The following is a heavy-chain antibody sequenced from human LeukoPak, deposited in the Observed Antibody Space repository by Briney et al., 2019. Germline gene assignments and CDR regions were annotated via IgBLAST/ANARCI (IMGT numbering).Heavy chain of an antibody. V-gene: IGHV3-20*04. CDR3: AKSKAPEYYDSSGWPFDY. D-gene: IGHD3-22*01. CDR1: GSTFGDFG. Sequence: GGSLRLSCAASGSTFGDFGMSWVRQVPGKGLQWVSGINWNGGSTGYADSVKGRFTISRDNSKNTLYLQMNSLRAEDTAVYYCAKSKAPEYYDSSGWPFDYWGQGTLVTVSS. CDR2: INWNGGST. J-gene: IGHJ4*02.